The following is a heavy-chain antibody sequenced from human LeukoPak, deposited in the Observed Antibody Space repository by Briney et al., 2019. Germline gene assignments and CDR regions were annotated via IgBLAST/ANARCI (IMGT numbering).Heavy chain of an antibody. J-gene: IGHJ5*02. Sequence: GGSLRLSCAASGFTFSSYGITWVRQAPGQGLEWMGWISAYSGKTNYAQKLQGRVTMTTDTSTSTAYMELRSLRSDDTAVYYCARGYYDNSGPAFDPWGQGTPVTVSS. CDR2: ISAYSGKT. CDR3: ARGYYDNSGPAFDP. CDR1: GFTFSSYG. V-gene: IGHV1-18*01. D-gene: IGHD3-22*01.